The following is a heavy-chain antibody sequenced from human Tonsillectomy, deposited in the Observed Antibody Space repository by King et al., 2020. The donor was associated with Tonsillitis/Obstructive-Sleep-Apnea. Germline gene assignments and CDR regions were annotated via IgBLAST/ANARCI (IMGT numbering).Heavy chain of an antibody. Sequence: QLQLQESGPGLVKPSQTLSLTCTVSGGSISSGGYYWSWIRQHPGKGLEWIGYIYYSGSTYYNPSLKSRVTISVDTSKNHFSLKLSSVTAADTAVYYCARTPVRWARVLFTEQTQNWFDPWGQGTLVTVSS. J-gene: IGHJ5*02. V-gene: IGHV4-31*03. CDR1: GGSISSGGYY. CDR3: ARTPVRWARVLFTEQTQNWFDP. D-gene: IGHD3-10*01. CDR2: IYYSGST.